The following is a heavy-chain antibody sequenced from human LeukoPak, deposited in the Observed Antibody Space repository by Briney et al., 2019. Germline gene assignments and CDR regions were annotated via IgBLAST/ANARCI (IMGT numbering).Heavy chain of an antibody. Sequence: GGSLRLSCAASGFTVSSNYMSWVRQAPGKGLEWVSVIYSGGSTYYADSVKGRFTISRDNSKNTLYLQMNSLRAEDTAVYYCARGYQLLHYFDYWGQGTLVTVSS. V-gene: IGHV3-53*01. D-gene: IGHD2-2*01. CDR1: GFTVSSNY. CDR3: ARGYQLLHYFDY. J-gene: IGHJ4*02. CDR2: IYSGGST.